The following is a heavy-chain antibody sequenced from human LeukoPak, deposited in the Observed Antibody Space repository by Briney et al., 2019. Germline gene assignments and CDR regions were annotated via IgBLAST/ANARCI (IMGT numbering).Heavy chain of an antibody. CDR1: GGSISSYY. D-gene: IGHD4/OR15-4a*01. CDR2: IYYSGST. CDR3: AGGLRMVAPDY. J-gene: IGHJ4*02. V-gene: IGHV4-59*01. Sequence: SETLSLTCTVSGGSISSYYWSWIRQPPGKGLEWIGYIYYSGSTNYNPFLKSRVTISVDTSKNQFSLKLSSVTAADTAVYYCAGGLRMVAPDYWGQGTLVTVSS.